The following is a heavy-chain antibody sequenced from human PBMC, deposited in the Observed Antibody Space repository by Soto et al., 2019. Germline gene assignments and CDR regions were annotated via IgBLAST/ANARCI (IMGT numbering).Heavy chain of an antibody. D-gene: IGHD6-6*01. CDR3: AHVSRWSLGY. CDR2: IYWNDDK. CDR1: GFSFSTSRVG. V-gene: IGHV2-5*01. J-gene: IGHJ4*02. Sequence: SGPTLVNPTQTLTLTCTFSGFSFSTSRVGVGWFRQPPGKALEELALIYWNDDKGYSTSLKSRLTITQDTSKNQVVLSMTNMAPVDTATYFCAHVSRWSLGYWGQGTLVTVSS.